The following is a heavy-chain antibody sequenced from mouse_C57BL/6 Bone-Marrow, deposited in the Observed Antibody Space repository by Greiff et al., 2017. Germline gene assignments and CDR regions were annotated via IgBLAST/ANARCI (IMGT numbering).Heavy chain of an antibody. V-gene: IGHV1-62-2*01. CDR3: ARHGSPTVVASDWYFDV. CDR1: GYTFTEYT. D-gene: IGHD1-1*01. Sequence: QVQLQQSGAELVKPGASVKLSCKASGYTFTEYTIHWVKQRSGQGLEWIGWFYPGSGSIKYNEKFKDKATLTADKSSSTVYMELSRLTSEDSAVYVCARHGSPTVVASDWYFDVWGTGTTVTVSS. J-gene: IGHJ1*03. CDR2: FYPGSGSI.